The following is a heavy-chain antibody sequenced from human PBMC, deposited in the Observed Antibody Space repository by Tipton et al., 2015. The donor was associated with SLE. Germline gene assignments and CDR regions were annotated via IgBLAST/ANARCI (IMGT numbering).Heavy chain of an antibody. CDR1: GGSMSSYY. CDR3: ARHKKVDGTRVFDH. D-gene: IGHD6-19*01. CDR2: IYNSGST. J-gene: IGHJ4*02. Sequence: TLSLTCTVSGGSMSSYYWSWIRQPPGKGLEWIGYIYNSGSTNYNPSLKSRVTISIDTSKNQFSLKLSSVTAADTAVYYCARHKKVDGTRVFDHWGQGTLVTVSS. V-gene: IGHV4-59*08.